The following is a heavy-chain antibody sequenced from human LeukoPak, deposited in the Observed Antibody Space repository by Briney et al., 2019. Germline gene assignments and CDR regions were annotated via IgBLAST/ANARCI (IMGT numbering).Heavy chain of an antibody. CDR3: ARDRSPFPNDSSGYLAMGAFDI. D-gene: IGHD3-22*01. J-gene: IGHJ3*02. CDR1: GYTFTSYY. CDR2: INPSGGST. V-gene: IGHV1-46*01. Sequence: GASVKVSCKASGYTFTSYYMHWVRQAPGQGLEWMGIINPSGGSTSYAQKFQGRVTMTRDMSTSTVYMELSSLRSEDTAVYYCARDRSPFPNDSSGYLAMGAFDIWGQGTMVTVSS.